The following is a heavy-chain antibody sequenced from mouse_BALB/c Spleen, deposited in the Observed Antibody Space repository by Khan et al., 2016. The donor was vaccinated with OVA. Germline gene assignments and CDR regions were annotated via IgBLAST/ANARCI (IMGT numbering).Heavy chain of an antibody. V-gene: IGHV1-69*02. CDR3: AREVRLHYYAMDC. D-gene: IGHD2-14*01. J-gene: IGHJ4*01. Sequence: QVQLQQSGAELVRPGASVKLSCKASGYTFTSYWINWVKQRPGQGLEWIGNIYPSDTYTNYNQMFKDKATLTVDKYSSTAYMLLSSPTTEDTAVYYCAREVRLHYYAMDCWGQGTSVTVSS. CDR1: GYTFTSYW. CDR2: IYPSDTYT.